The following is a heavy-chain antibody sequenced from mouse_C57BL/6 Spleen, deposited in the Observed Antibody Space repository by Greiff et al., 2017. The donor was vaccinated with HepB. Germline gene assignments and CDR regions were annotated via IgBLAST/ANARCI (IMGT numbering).Heavy chain of an antibody. CDR2: IYWDDDK. J-gene: IGHJ1*03. Sequence: QVTLKESGPGILQSSQTLSLTCSFSGFSLSTSGMGVSWIRQPSGKGLEWLAHIYWDDDKRYNPSLKSRLTISKDTSRNQVFLKITSVDTADTATYYCARSIYYDYSYWYFDVWGTGTTVTVSS. CDR1: GFSLSTSGMG. D-gene: IGHD2-4*01. CDR3: ARSIYYDYSYWYFDV. V-gene: IGHV8-12*01.